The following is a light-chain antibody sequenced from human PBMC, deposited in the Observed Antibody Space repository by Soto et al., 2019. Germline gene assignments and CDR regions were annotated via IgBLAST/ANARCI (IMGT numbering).Light chain of an antibody. J-gene: IGLJ2*01. CDR2: EVT. CDR1: SSNAGGYYY. V-gene: IGLV2-14*01. CDR3: SSYTSSSAPHVV. Sequence: QSALTQPASVSGSPGQSITISCTGTSSNAGGYYYVSWYQHHPGKAPKLIIYEVTNRPSGVSYRFSGSKSGNTAALISSGLQPEDEADYYCSSYTSSSAPHVVFGGGTKLTVL.